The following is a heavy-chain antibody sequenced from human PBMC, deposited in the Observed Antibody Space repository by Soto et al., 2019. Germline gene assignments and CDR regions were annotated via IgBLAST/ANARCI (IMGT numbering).Heavy chain of an antibody. D-gene: IGHD2-15*01. J-gene: IGHJ4*01. CDR1: GFPFSVYA. CDR3: VKDEGHCPD. V-gene: IGHV3-23*01. Sequence: GGSLRLSCAASGFPFSVYAMHLVRQSPGKGLEWVATISGGGSPTDYADSVKGRFTISRDNSKNTLYLQMNSLRAEDTAVYYCVKDEGHCPDWGHGTMVTVSP. CDR2: ISGGGSPT.